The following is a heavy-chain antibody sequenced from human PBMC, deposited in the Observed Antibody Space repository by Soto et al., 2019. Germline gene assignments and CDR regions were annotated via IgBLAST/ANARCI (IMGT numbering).Heavy chain of an antibody. V-gene: IGHV1-69*01. D-gene: IGHD1-26*01. CDR2: IIPIFGTA. CDR3: ARDRRPYYASAARDAFDI. Sequence: KVSCKASGGTFSSYAISWVRQAPGQGLEWMGGIIPIFGTANYAQKFQGRVTITADESTSTAYMELSSLRSEDTAVYYCARDRRPYYASAARDAFDIWGQGTMVTVSS. CDR1: GGTFSSYA. J-gene: IGHJ3*02.